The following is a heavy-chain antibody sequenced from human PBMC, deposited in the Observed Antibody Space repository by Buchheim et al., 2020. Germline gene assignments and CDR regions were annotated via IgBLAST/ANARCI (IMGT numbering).Heavy chain of an antibody. Sequence: EVQLVESGGGLVKPGGSLRLSCTDSGFTFSTYSMTWFRQAPGKGLEWVSSIGSSSGYMFYADSVKGRFTISRDNAKNSLYLQMNSLRAEDTAVYFCARAITRSSTWDAYWGQGTL. V-gene: IGHV3-21*01. CDR2: IGSSSGYM. CDR1: GFTFSTYS. J-gene: IGHJ4*02. D-gene: IGHD6-13*01. CDR3: ARAITRSSTWDAY.